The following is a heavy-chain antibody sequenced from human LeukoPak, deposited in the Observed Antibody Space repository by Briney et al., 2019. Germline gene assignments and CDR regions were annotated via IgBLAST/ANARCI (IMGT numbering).Heavy chain of an antibody. CDR1: GYTFTSYG. J-gene: IGHJ3*02. CDR2: ISAYNGNT. Sequence: ASVKVSCKASGYTFTSYGISWVRQAPGQGLEWMGWISAYNGNTNYAQKLQGRVTMTTDTSTSRAYMELRSLRSDDTAVYYCARVVVAAAADAFDIWGQGTMVTVSS. V-gene: IGHV1-18*01. CDR3: ARVVVAAAADAFDI. D-gene: IGHD2-15*01.